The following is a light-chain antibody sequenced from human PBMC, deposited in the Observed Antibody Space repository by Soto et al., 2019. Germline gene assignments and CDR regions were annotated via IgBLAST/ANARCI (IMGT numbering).Light chain of an antibody. J-gene: IGKJ4*01. CDR3: QQRSNWPSLT. CDR2: DAS. Sequence: EIVLTQSPGTLSLSPGARATLSCRASQSISIYLAWYQQKPGQPPRLLIYDASNRATGIPARFSGSGSGTDFTLTISSLEPEDFAVYYCQQRSNWPSLTFGGGTKVDIK. V-gene: IGKV3-11*01. CDR1: QSISIY.